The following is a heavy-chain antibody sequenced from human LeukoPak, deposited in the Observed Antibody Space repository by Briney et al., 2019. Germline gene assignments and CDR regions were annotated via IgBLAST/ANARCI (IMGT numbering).Heavy chain of an antibody. CDR3: SSCQYYDILTGLSPGYFDY. J-gene: IGHJ4*02. Sequence: SVNHSCKASGGTFSSYAISWVRQAPGQGLEWMGGIIPIFGTANYAQKFQGRVTITTDESTSTAYIELSSLRSDDTAVYYCSSCQYYDILTGLSPGYFDYWGQGTLVTGSS. V-gene: IGHV1-69*05. CDR2: IIPIFGTA. D-gene: IGHD3-9*01. CDR1: GGTFSSYA.